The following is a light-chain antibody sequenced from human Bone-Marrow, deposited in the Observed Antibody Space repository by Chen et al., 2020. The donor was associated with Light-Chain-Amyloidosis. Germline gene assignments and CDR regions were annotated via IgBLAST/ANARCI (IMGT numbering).Light chain of an antibody. Sequence: DIQLTQSPSFLSASVGDRVTITCRASQGISSYLAWYQQKPGKAPKLVIYAASTLQSGVPSRFSGSGSGTEFTLTISSLQPEDLETYYCQQVDSYPRTFGQGTKVEIK. V-gene: IGKV1-9*01. CDR3: QQVDSYPRT. J-gene: IGKJ1*01. CDR2: AAS. CDR1: QGISSY.